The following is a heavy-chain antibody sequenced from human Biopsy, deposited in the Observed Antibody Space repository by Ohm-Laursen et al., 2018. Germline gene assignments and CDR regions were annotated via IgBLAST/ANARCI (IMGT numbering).Heavy chain of an antibody. V-gene: IGHV1-24*01. D-gene: IGHD2-15*01. CDR2: FAPENGKT. CDR3: AKGQDLRGGAEYFQH. J-gene: IGHJ1*01. CDR1: GYTLTELS. Sequence: ASVKVSCNVSGYTLTELSMHRVRQAPGKGLEWMGGFAPENGKTVYAQNFQARVSMTEDTSTDTAYMELRSLRSEDTAVYYCAKGQDLRGGAEYFQHWGQGALVTVSS.